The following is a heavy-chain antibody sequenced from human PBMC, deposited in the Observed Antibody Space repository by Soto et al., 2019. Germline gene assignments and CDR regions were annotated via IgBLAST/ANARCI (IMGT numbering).Heavy chain of an antibody. CDR1: GFTFSDYA. V-gene: IGHV3-30*04. CDR2: ILHDGENK. D-gene: IGHD5-18*01. Sequence: AGGSLRLSCAASGFTFSDYAIHWLRQAPGKGLEWVAVILHDGENKYNTPSVEGRVTISRDNSKNTLYLQMNSLRAEDTAVYYCARVGRGYSYGYGAYYGMDVWGQGTTVTVSS. CDR3: ARVGRGYSYGYGAYYGMDV. J-gene: IGHJ6*02.